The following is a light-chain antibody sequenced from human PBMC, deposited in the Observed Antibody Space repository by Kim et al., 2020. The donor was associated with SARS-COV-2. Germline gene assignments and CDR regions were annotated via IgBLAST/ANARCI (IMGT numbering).Light chain of an antibody. Sequence: SLPPGERATLSLGASQGVNNFSAWYQQKAGHAPRLPIFHASDRATGIPARFSGSGSGTDFTLTISSLEPEDFAVYYCQQRSDWPPTFGQGTKLEI. CDR2: HAS. CDR1: QGVNNF. CDR3: QQRSDWPPT. J-gene: IGKJ2*01. V-gene: IGKV3-11*01.